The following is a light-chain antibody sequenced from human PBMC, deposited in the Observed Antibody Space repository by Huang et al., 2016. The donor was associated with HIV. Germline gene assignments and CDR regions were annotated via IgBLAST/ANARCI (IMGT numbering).Light chain of an antibody. CDR1: QSVANDY. CDR3: QQYASLRS. V-gene: IGKV3-20*01. J-gene: IGKJ3*01. CDR2: GAS. Sequence: EIVLTQSPGTLSLSPGARATLSCRASQSVANDYLAWYQQKAGQAPRLLMYGASSRATGIPDRFSGSGSGTDFTLTISGVESEDFAVYFCQQYASLRSFGPGTKVD.